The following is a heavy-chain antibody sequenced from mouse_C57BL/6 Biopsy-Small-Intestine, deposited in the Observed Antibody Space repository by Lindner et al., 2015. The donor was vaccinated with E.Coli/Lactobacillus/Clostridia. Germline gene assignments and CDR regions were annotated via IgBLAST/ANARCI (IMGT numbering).Heavy chain of an antibody. D-gene: IGHD3-3*01. J-gene: IGHJ1*01. CDR1: GYIFSNYA. Sequence: SVKVSCKGSGYIFSNYAFSWLRQAPGQGLEWMGWISAYNGWTKSAQTLQDRLTMTTDTSTSTVYMELRSLRSDDTAVYYCARVRDSGGWPWCSFDIWGQGTRVTVSS. CDR2: ISAYNGWT. V-gene: IGHV1-4*01. CDR3: ARVRDSGGWPWCSFDI.